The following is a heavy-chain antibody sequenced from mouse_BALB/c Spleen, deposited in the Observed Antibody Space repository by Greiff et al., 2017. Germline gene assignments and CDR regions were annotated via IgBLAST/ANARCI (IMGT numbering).Heavy chain of an antibody. J-gene: IGHJ3*01. CDR3: ARFYYGYEGPFAY. Sequence: VQLKESGPELVKPGASVKMSCKASGYTFTSYVMHWVKQKPGQGLEWIGYINPYNDGTKYNEKFKGKATLTSDKSSSTAYMELSSLTSEDSAVYYCARFYYGYEGPFAYWGQGTLVTVSA. CDR1: GYTFTSYV. D-gene: IGHD2-2*01. V-gene: IGHV1-14*01. CDR2: INPYNDGT.